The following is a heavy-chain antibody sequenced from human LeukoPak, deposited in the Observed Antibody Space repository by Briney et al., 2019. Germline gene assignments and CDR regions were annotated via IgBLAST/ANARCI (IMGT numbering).Heavy chain of an antibody. CDR2: ISSSGSII. CDR1: GFTLSDYY. J-gene: IGHJ4*02. Sequence: GGSLRLSCAASGFTLSDYYMSWIRQAPGKGLEWVSYISSSGSIIYYADSVKGRFTISRDNAKNSLYLQMNSLRADDTAVYYCARDSDIVPKTPTQGFDYWGQGTLVTVSS. D-gene: IGHD5-12*01. CDR3: ARDSDIVPKTPTQGFDY. V-gene: IGHV3-11*01.